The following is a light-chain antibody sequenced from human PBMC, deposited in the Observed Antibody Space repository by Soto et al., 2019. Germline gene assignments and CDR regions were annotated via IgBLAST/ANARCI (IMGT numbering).Light chain of an antibody. CDR3: CSYAGGSTYV. Sequence: QSALTQPASVSGSPGQSITISCTGTSSDVGTYNLVSWYQQNPGKAPKLMIYEGTKRPSGVSNRFSGSKSGNTASLTISGHQAEDEADYYCCSYAGGSTYVFGAGTKLTVL. J-gene: IGLJ1*01. V-gene: IGLV2-23*01. CDR1: SSDVGTYNL. CDR2: EGT.